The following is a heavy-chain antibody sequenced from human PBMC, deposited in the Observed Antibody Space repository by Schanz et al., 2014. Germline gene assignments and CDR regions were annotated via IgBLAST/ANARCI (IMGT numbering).Heavy chain of an antibody. CDR3: ARAGRGYAYPLNSYTMDV. J-gene: IGHJ6*02. CDR2: IIPFLAVS. CDR1: GGTLDTYK. V-gene: IGHV1-69*02. Sequence: QDQLLQSGAAVKKPGSSVRVSCKASGGTLDTYKIAWVRQVPGQGLEWMGRIIPFLAVSNYAQDFQGRVTFTADRATSTVHMDLRSLRSEDTGLDYCARAGRGYAYPLNSYTMDVWGQGTTVIVSS. D-gene: IGHD3-16*01.